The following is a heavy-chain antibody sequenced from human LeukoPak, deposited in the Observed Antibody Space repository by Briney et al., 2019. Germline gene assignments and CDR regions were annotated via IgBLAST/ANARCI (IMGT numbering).Heavy chain of an antibody. CDR3: ARHTTIAARLHTPFDY. Sequence: SETLSLTCTVSGGSISSGGYSWSWIRQPPGEGLEWIGYIYHSGSTYYNPSLKSRVTISVDRSKNQFSLKLSSVTAADTAVYYCARHTTIAARLHTPFDYWGQGTLVTVSS. V-gene: IGHV4-30-2*01. D-gene: IGHD6-6*01. CDR2: IYHSGST. J-gene: IGHJ4*02. CDR1: GGSISSGGYS.